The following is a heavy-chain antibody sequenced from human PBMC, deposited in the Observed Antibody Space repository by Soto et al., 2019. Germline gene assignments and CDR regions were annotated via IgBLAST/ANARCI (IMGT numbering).Heavy chain of an antibody. CDR3: ASLITPENPEHQPDP. CDR1: GGSISSSSYY. J-gene: IGHJ5*02. V-gene: IGHV4-39*01. D-gene: IGHD3-3*01. CDR2: IYYSGST. Sequence: QLQLQESGPGLVKPSETLSLTCTVSGGSISSSSYYWGWIRQPPGKGLEWIGSIYYSGSTYYNPSLKSRVTISVDTSKNQFSLKLSSVTAADTAVYYCASLITPENPEHQPDPWGQGTLVTVSS.